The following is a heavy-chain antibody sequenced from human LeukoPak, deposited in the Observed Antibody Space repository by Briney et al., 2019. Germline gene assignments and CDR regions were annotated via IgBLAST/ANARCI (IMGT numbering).Heavy chain of an antibody. CDR3: ARELLVFVSSLGYMDV. D-gene: IGHD6-6*01. V-gene: IGHV4-30-2*01. CDR2: IYHSGST. Sequence: PSQTLSLTCTVSGGSISSGGYYWSWIRQPPGKGLEWIGYIYHSGSTFYNPSLRGRVSISVDRSKDQFSLKLSSVTAADTAVYYCARELLVFVSSLGYMDVWGKGTTVTVSS. J-gene: IGHJ6*03. CDR1: GGSISSGGYY.